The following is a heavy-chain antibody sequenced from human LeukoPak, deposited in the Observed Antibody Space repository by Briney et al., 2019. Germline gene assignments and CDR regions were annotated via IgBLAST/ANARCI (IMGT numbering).Heavy chain of an antibody. CDR2: IYYSGSA. CDR3: ARNQYQLETFDT. CDR1: GGSIAGGGHY. V-gene: IGHV4-31*02. D-gene: IGHD2-2*01. Sequence: SQTLSLTCSVSGGSIAGGGHYWSWIRQYPEKGLEWIGYIYYSGSAYYNPSLKSRITISLDTSRNQFSLRLSSVTAADTAVYFCARNQYQLETFDTWGRGTLVTVSS. J-gene: IGHJ3*02.